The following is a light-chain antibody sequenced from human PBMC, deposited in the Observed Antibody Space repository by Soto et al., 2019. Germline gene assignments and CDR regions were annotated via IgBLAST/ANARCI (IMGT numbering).Light chain of an antibody. CDR3: QQRSNWPIT. CDR2: DAS. J-gene: IGKJ3*01. V-gene: IGKV3-11*01. CDR1: QSVSSY. Sequence: EIVLTQSPATLSLSPGERTTLSCRASQSVSSYLAWYQQKPGQAPRLLIYDASNRATGIPARFSGSGSGTDFTLTISSLEPEDFAVYYCQQRSNWPITFGPGTNVDIK.